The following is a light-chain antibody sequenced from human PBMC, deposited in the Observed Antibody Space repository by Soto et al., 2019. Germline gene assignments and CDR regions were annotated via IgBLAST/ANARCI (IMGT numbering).Light chain of an antibody. Sequence: QSALTQPPSASGSPGQSVTISCTGTSSDVGGYNYVSWYQQHPGKAPKLMIYEVSKRPSGVPDRFSGSKSGNTASLTVSGLQAEDEADYYCSSYAGSNLWVFGGGTKVTVL. CDR1: SSDVGGYNY. CDR3: SSYAGSNLWV. J-gene: IGLJ3*02. CDR2: EVS. V-gene: IGLV2-8*01.